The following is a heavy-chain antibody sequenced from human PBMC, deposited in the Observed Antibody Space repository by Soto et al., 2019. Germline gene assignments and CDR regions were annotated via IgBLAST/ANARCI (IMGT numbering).Heavy chain of an antibody. CDR3: ARFPHTVTLTHYFDY. CDR2: IWYDGSNK. CDR1: GFTFSSYG. J-gene: IGHJ4*02. D-gene: IGHD4-17*01. V-gene: IGHV3-33*01. Sequence: GGSLRLSCAASGFTFSSYGMHWVRQAPGKGLEWVAVIWYDGSNKYYADSVKGRFTISRDNSKNTLYLQMNSLRAEDTAVYYCARFPHTVTLTHYFDYWGQGTLVTVSS.